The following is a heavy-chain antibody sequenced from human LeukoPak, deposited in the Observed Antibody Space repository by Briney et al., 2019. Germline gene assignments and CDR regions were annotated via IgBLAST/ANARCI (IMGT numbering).Heavy chain of an antibody. CDR2: INGDGSRT. D-gene: IGHD2-8*01. J-gene: IGHJ5*02. V-gene: IGHV3-74*01. CDR3: ARGGFLDYCTDCECFPYH. Sequence: GGSLRLSCAASGFTFSNYWMHWVRQLPGKGLVWVSRINGDGSRTSYADSVKGRFTTSRDNARRTLYLQRSSLRDEETAGYSCARGGFLDYCTDCECFPYHWGLGTLVTVSS. CDR1: GFTFSNYW.